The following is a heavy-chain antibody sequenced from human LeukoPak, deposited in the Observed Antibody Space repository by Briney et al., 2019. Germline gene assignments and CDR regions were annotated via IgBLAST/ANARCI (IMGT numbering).Heavy chain of an antibody. Sequence: TSETLSLTCTVSGGSISSGDYYWSWIRQPPGKGLEWIGYIYYSGSTYYNPSLKSRVTISVDTSKNQFSLKLSSVAAADTAVYYCASGYSYGYHDYWGQGTLVTVSS. CDR2: IYYSGST. J-gene: IGHJ4*02. D-gene: IGHD5-18*01. V-gene: IGHV4-30-4*01. CDR3: ASGYSYGYHDY. CDR1: GGSISSGDYY.